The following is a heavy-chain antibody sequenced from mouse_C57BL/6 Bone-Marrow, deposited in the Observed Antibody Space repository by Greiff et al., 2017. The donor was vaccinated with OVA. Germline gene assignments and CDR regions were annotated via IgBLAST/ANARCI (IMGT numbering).Heavy chain of an antibody. J-gene: IGHJ4*01. D-gene: IGHD2-3*01. Sequence: VQLQQPGAELVRPGASVTLSCKASGYTFTDYEMHWVKQTPVHGLEWIGAIDPETGGTAYNQKFKGKAILTADKSSSTAYMELRSLTSEDSAVYYCTRGQGWSPAMDYWGQGTSVTVSS. CDR1: GYTFTDYE. CDR2: IDPETGGT. V-gene: IGHV1-15*01. CDR3: TRGQGWSPAMDY.